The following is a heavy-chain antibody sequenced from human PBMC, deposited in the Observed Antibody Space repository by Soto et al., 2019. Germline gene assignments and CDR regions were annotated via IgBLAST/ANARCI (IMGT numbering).Heavy chain of an antibody. D-gene: IGHD3-22*01. J-gene: IGHJ3*02. CDR2: IYYSGST. V-gene: IGHV4-31*03. CDR3: ARDIHYYDSSGDLNDAFDI. Sequence: QVQLQESGPGLVKPSQTLSLTCTVSGGSISSGGYYWSWIRQHPGKGLEWIGYIYYSGSTYYNPSLQGRVTISVDTSKNQFSLKLSSATAADTAVYYCARDIHYYDSSGDLNDAFDIWGQGTMVTVSS. CDR1: GGSISSGGYY.